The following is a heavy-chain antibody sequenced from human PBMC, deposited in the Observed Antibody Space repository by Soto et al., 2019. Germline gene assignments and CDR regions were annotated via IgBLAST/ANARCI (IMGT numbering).Heavy chain of an antibody. Sequence: GESLKISCKGSGYDFATYWIGWVRQMPGKGLEWTGIIYPGDSDTKYSPSFQGQVTISVDKSISTAYLQWSSLKASDTAMYYCARQRYNSGPTDNDMDVWGQGTTVNVSS. D-gene: IGHD6-19*01. J-gene: IGHJ6*02. CDR3: ARQRYNSGPTDNDMDV. CDR1: GYDFATYW. V-gene: IGHV5-51*01. CDR2: IYPGDSDT.